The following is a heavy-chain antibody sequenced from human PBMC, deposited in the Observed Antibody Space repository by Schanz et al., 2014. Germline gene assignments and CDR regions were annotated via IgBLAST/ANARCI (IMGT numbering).Heavy chain of an antibody. CDR3: ARLGTGMAVAGSVIDSYYYYMDV. CDR2: INLSGGST. D-gene: IGHD6-19*01. J-gene: IGHJ6*03. Sequence: QVQLVQSGAEVKKPGASVKVSCKASGYTFTSYSMHWVRQAPGQGLEWMGIINLSGGSTNNAQKFQGRLTMTADTSTSTAYMELRSLRSDDTAVYYCARLGTGMAVAGSVIDSYYYYMDVWGEGTTVTVSS. CDR1: GYTFTSYS. V-gene: IGHV1-46*01.